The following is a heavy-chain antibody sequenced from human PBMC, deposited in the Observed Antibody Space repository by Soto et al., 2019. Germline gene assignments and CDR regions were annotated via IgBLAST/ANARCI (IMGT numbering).Heavy chain of an antibody. D-gene: IGHD3-3*01. CDR2: INAGNGNT. V-gene: IGHV1-3*01. CDR1: GYTFTSYA. Sequence: QVQLVQSGAEVKKPGASVKVSCKASGYTFTSYAMHWVRQAPGQRLEWMGWINAGNGNTKYSQKFQGRVTITRDTPGSAGYMELRSLRSEDTAVYYCARGNDRVYGFCFDYWGQGTLVTVSS. CDR3: ARGNDRVYGFCFDY. J-gene: IGHJ4*02.